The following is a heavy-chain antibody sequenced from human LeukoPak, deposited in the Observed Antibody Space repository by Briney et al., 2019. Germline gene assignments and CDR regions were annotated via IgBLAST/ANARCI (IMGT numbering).Heavy chain of an antibody. CDR3: ARGGGLDV. V-gene: IGHV3-7*03. D-gene: IGHD3-16*01. Sequence: AGGSLRLSCAASGFALSSHWMTRVRQAPGKGLEWVASINHNGNVNYYVDSVKGRFTISRDNAKNSLYLQMSNLRAEDTAVYFCARGGGLDVWGQGATVTVSS. CDR2: INHNGNVN. J-gene: IGHJ6*02. CDR1: GFALSSHW.